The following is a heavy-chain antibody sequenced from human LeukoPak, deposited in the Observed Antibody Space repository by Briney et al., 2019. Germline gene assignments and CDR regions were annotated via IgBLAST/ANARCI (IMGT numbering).Heavy chain of an antibody. V-gene: IGHV1-46*01. Sequence: GSLKVSCKASGFTFTNYYMHWVRQAPGQGLEWMGLINPSGSNTNYAQKFRGRVTMTRDTSATTVYMELSSLRSEDTAVYYCAREESGRYFDYGGQGTLVTVS. CDR1: GFTFTNYY. D-gene: IGHD2-8*02. J-gene: IGHJ4*02. CDR3: AREESGRYFDY. CDR2: INPSGSNT.